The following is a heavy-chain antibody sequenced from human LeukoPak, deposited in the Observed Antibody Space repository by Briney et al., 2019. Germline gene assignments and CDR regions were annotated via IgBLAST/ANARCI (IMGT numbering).Heavy chain of an antibody. J-gene: IGHJ4*02. CDR1: GFTVRGNY. CDR2: IYSGGSA. V-gene: IGHV3-53*01. D-gene: IGHD4-17*01. Sequence: SGGSLRLSCAASGFTVRGNYMSWVRQAPGKGLEWVSVIYSGGSAYYADSVKGRFTISRDNSKNTLYLQMNSLRAEDTAVYYCARHNYGDYAIDYWGQGTLVTVSS. CDR3: ARHNYGDYAIDY.